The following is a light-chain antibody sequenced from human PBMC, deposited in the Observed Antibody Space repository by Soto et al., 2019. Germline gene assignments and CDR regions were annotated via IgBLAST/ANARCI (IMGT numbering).Light chain of an antibody. V-gene: IGKV3-20*01. CDR3: HQYGYLGT. CDR1: QTVSSSF. Sequence: EVVLTQSPGTLSLSPGERATLSFRTSQTVSSSFLAWYQQTPGQAPRLLIYDASIRATDIPDRFTGSGSGTDFTLTISRLEPEDFAVYYCHQYGYLGTFGQGTKVDIK. J-gene: IGKJ1*01. CDR2: DAS.